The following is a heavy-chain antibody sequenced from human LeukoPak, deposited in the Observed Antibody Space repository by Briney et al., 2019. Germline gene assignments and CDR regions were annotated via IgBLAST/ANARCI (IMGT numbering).Heavy chain of an antibody. CDR2: IAFDGNNK. CDR3: ARDNNWGSTHY. CDR1: GFTFNTYA. D-gene: IGHD7-27*01. Sequence: GGSLRLSCAASGFTFNTYAMHWLRQAPGKGLERVAVIAFDGNNKYYADSVKGRFTISRDNSKNTLYLQMNSPRDEDTAVYYCARDNNWGSTHYWGQGTLVSVSS. V-gene: IGHV3-30-3*01. J-gene: IGHJ4*02.